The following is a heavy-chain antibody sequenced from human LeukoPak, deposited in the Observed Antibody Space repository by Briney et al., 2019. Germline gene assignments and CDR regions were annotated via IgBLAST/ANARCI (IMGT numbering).Heavy chain of an antibody. Sequence: SETLSLTCTVSGGSISSYYWSWIRQPPGKGLEWIGYIYYSGSTNYKPSLKSRVTISIDTSKNQFSLKLISVAAADTAVYYCARGTLYSGWSYYLDNWGQGSLVAVAS. CDR3: ARGTLYSGWSYYLDN. CDR2: IYYSGST. V-gene: IGHV4-59*12. D-gene: IGHD6-19*01. J-gene: IGHJ4*02. CDR1: GGSISSYY.